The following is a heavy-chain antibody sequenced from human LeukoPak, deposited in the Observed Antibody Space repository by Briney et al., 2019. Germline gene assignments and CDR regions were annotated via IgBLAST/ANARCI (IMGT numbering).Heavy chain of an antibody. J-gene: IGHJ5*02. CDR3: ARDYCSSTSCYADWFDP. D-gene: IGHD2-2*01. CDR1: GFTFSSYS. V-gene: IGHV3-21*01. Sequence: GGSLRLSCAASGFTFSSYSVNWVRQAPGKGLEWVSSISSSSSYIYYADSVKGRFTISRDNAKNSLYLQMNSLRAEDTAVYYCARDYCSSTSCYADWFDPWGQGTLVTVSS. CDR2: ISSSSSYI.